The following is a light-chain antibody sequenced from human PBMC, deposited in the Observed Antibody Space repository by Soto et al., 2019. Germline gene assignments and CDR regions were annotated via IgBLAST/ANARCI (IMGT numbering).Light chain of an antibody. CDR1: SSDVGSYNL. J-gene: IGLJ2*01. CDR3: CSYAGSSTLVV. V-gene: IGLV2-23*01. CDR2: EGS. Sequence: QSALTQPASVSGSAGQSITVSCNGTSSDVGSYNLVSWYQQHPGKAPKVMIYEGSKRPSGVSNRFSGSKSGNTASLTISGLQAEDEADYYCCSYAGSSTLVVFGGGTKVTVL.